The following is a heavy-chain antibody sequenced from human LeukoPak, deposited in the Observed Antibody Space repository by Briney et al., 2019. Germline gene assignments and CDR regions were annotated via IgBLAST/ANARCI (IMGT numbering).Heavy chain of an antibody. V-gene: IGHV3-23*01. J-gene: IGHJ4*02. CDR2: ISGSGGST. Sequence: GGSLSLSCAASGFTFSNYSMSWLRQAPGKGLAWVSAISGSGGSTYYAESGKGRFTISIDNSKNTLYLQMNSLRAEDTAVYYCVKDWSVQVFDFWGQGTLVTVSS. CDR3: VKDWSVQVFDF. CDR1: GFTFSNYS. D-gene: IGHD3-3*01.